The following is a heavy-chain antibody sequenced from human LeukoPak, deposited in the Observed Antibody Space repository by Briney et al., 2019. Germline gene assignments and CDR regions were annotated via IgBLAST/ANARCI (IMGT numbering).Heavy chain of an antibody. V-gene: IGHV3-21*01. Sequence: GGSLRLSCAASGFTFSSYSMNWVRQAPGKGLEWVSSISSSSSYIYYADSVKGRFTISRDNAKNSLYLQMNSLRAEDTVVYYCARDAPAVGYCSSTSCYPDYWGQGTLVTVSS. D-gene: IGHD2-2*01. CDR3: ARDAPAVGYCSSTSCYPDY. CDR2: ISSSSSYI. CDR1: GFTFSSYS. J-gene: IGHJ4*02.